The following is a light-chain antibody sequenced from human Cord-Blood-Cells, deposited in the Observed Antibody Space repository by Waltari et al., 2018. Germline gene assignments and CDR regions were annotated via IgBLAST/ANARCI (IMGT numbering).Light chain of an antibody. Sequence: EIVLTQSPATLSLSPGERATHSCRASQSVSSYLVWYQQKPGQAPRLLIYDASNRATGIPARFSGRGSGTDFTLTISSLEPEDFAVYYCQQRSNWLTFGGGTKVEIK. CDR3: QQRSNWLT. CDR1: QSVSSY. V-gene: IGKV3-11*01. CDR2: DAS. J-gene: IGKJ4*01.